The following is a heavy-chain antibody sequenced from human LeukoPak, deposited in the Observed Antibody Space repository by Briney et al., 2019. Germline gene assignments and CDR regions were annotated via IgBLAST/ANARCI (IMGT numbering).Heavy chain of an antibody. D-gene: IGHD5-12*01. CDR1: GFTFSHYG. J-gene: IGHJ6*02. CDR2: ISYDGSNK. Sequence: PGTSLGLSCAASGFTFSHYGIHWVRQAPGKGLEWVAVISYDGSNKYYADSVKGRFTISRDNSKNTLYLQMNSLRAEDTAVYYCAKDYSIVATYYYYGMDVWGQGTTVTVSS. V-gene: IGHV3-30*18. CDR3: AKDYSIVATYYYYGMDV.